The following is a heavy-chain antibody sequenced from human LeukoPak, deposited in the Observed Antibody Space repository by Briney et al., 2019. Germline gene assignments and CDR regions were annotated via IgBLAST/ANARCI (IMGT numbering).Heavy chain of an antibody. D-gene: IGHD3-22*01. CDR3: ARAPSEVGGYYPEYFRH. CDR2: IKSDGKT. V-gene: IGHV3-74*01. J-gene: IGHJ1*01. CDR1: GFTFSRYW. Sequence: AGGSLRLSCEASGFTFSRYWMHWVRQAPGKGLVWVSRIKSDGKTNYADSVKGRFTISRDNAKNRVSLQRDSLRAEDTGVYYCARAPSEVGGYYPEYFRHWGQGDLVTVSS.